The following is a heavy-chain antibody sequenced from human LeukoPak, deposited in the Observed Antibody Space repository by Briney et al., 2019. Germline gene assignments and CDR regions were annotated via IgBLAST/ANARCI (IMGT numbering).Heavy chain of an antibody. CDR1: GFTFSSYW. D-gene: IGHD2-2*01. CDR2: IRRDGSEK. Sequence: PGGSLRLSCAASGFTFSSYWMSWVRQAPGKGLEWVANIRRDGSEKYYVDSVKGRFTISRDNAKNSLYLQMNSLRAEDTAVYYCVRDYRGSSTSCWWFDPWGQGTLVTVSS. V-gene: IGHV3-7*01. CDR3: VRDYRGSSTSCWWFDP. J-gene: IGHJ5*02.